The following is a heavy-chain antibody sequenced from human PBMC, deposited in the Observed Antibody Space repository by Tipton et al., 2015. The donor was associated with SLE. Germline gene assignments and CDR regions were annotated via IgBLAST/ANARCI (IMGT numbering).Heavy chain of an antibody. V-gene: IGHV4-59*11. CDR1: GGSISSHY. CDR3: ARDRRMDSRDNYRPDGFNI. J-gene: IGHJ3*02. CDR2: FYHSGRT. D-gene: IGHD3-22*01. Sequence: TLSLTCTVSGGSISSHYWSWIRQFPGKGLEWIGSFYHSGRTSYNPSLKSRVTISVDRSKNQFSLNLNSVTAADTALYYCARDRRMDSRDNYRPDGFNIWGQGTMVTVSS.